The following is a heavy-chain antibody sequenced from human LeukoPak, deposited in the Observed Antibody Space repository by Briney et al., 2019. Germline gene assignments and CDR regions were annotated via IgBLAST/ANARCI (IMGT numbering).Heavy chain of an antibody. CDR2: IYTSGNT. D-gene: IGHD3-22*01. V-gene: IGHV4-4*07. J-gene: IGHJ3*01. Sequence: SETLSLTCTVSGGSISGYYWSWIRQPAGKGREWIGRIYTSGNTNYNPSLKSRLTMSVDTSKNQFSLKLSSVTAADTAVYYCARQSDSSGYYYLGAFDFWGQGTMVTVSS. CDR3: ARQSDSSGYYYLGAFDF. CDR1: GGSISGYY.